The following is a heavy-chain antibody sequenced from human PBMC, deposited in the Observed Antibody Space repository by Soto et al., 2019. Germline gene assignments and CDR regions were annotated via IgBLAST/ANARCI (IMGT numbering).Heavy chain of an antibody. V-gene: IGHV2-5*02. CDR2: IYWDDDK. D-gene: IGHD6-19*01. Sequence: QITLKESGPTLVKPTQTLTLTCTFSGFSLSTSGVGVGWIRQPPGKALEWLALIYWDDDKRYSPSLKSRRTIPKATSKNQVVLTMTNMDPVDTATYYCAHYSGADYYYYYGMDVWGQGTTVTVSS. CDR3: AHYSGADYYYYYGMDV. J-gene: IGHJ6*02. CDR1: GFSLSTSGVG.